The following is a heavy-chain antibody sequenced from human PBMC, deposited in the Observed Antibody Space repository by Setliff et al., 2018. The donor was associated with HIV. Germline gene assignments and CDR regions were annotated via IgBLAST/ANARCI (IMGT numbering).Heavy chain of an antibody. CDR1: RSAFNSHT. V-gene: IGHV1-69*02. J-gene: IGHJ4*02. CDR3: ASGSGYLGY. Sequence: SVKVSCKASRSAFNSHTINWVRQAPGQGLDWMGRIIPILGVANYAQRFQGRVTITTDESTSTAYMELSSLRSEDTAVYYCASGSGYLGYWGQGTLVTVSS. D-gene: IGHD3-22*01. CDR2: IIPILGVA.